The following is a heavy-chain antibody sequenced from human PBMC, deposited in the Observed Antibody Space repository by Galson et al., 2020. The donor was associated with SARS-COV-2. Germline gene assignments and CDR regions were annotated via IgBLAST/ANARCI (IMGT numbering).Heavy chain of an antibody. J-gene: IGHJ4*02. CDR1: GFSFSTYA. CDR2: ISGSGGTT. V-gene: IGHV3-23*01. Sequence: GGSLRLSCAASGFSFSTYAMSWVRQAPGKGLEWVSAISGSGGTTYYADSVKGRFTISRDNAKTTLYLQMNSLRAEDTAVYYCAKDRWSDYVDSSGYLYYFDYWGQGTLVTVSS. CDR3: AKDRWSDYVDSSGYLYYFDY. D-gene: IGHD3-22*01.